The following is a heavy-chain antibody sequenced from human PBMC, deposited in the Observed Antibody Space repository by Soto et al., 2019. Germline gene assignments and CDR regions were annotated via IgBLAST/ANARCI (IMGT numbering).Heavy chain of an antibody. CDR3: ERTEYSSSSYGMDV. J-gene: IGHJ6*02. D-gene: IGHD6-6*01. CDR2: ISSSSSTI. Sequence: EVQLVESGGGLVQPGGSLRLSCAASGFTFSSYSMNWVRQAPGKGLEWVSYISSSSSTIYYVDSVKGRFTISRDNAKNSLYLQMNSLRDEDTAVYYCERTEYSSSSYGMDVWGQGTTVTVSS. V-gene: IGHV3-48*02. CDR1: GFTFSSYS.